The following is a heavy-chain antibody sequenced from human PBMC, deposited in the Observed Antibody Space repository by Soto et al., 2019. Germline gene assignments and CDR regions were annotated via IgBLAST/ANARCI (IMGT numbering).Heavy chain of an antibody. J-gene: IGHJ4*02. Sequence: PGGSLRLSCAGSGFSFSSYTIHWVRQAPGKGLEWVASISSGSRSISYADSVKGRFTISRDNAESSLFLQMNSLRAEDTAVYYCARTLLTLGGVHFDLWGQGTLVTVSS. V-gene: IGHV3-21*06. CDR2: ISSGSRSI. CDR1: GFSFSSYT. D-gene: IGHD3-16*01. CDR3: ARTLLTLGGVHFDL.